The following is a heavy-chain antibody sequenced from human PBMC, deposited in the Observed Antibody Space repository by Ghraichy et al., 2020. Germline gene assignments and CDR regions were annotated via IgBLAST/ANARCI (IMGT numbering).Heavy chain of an antibody. CDR2: INQDGSEI. D-gene: IGHD2-15*01. V-gene: IGHV3-7*01. CDR1: GFTFSSYW. J-gene: IGHJ2*01. Sequence: GGSLRLSCAASGFTFSSYWMSWVRQAPGKGLEWVANINQDGSEIYYVDSVKGRFTISRDNAKNSLYLQMNSLRAEDTAVYYCASEVAHYCSGGSCLHFDLWGRGTLVTVSS. CDR3: ASEVAHYCSGGSCLHFDL.